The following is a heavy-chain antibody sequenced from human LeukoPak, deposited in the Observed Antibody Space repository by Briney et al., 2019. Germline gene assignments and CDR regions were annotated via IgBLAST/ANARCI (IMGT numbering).Heavy chain of an antibody. CDR2: IYHSGST. CDR1: GGSISSSFYY. Sequence: SETLSLTCTVSGGSISSSFYYWGWIRQPPGKGLEWIGSIYHSGSTYYNPSLKSRVTISVDTSRNQFSLNLSSVTAADTAVYYCARRGSGSYYRRSPFDYWGQGTLVTVSS. CDR3: ARRGSGSYYRRSPFDY. J-gene: IGHJ4*02. D-gene: IGHD1-26*01. V-gene: IGHV4-39*01.